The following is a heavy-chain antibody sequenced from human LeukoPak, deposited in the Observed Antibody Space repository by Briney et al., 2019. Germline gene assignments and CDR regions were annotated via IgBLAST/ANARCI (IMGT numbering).Heavy chain of an antibody. V-gene: IGHV1-46*01. Sequence: ASVKVSCKASGYTFTSYYMHWVRQAPGQGLEWMGIINPSGGSTSYAQKFQGRVTMTRDTSTSTVYMELSSPRSEDTAVYYCARVAPPYYYDSSGYYGLFDYWGQGTLVTVSS. CDR1: GYTFTSYY. CDR2: INPSGGST. D-gene: IGHD3-22*01. CDR3: ARVAPPYYYDSSGYYGLFDY. J-gene: IGHJ4*02.